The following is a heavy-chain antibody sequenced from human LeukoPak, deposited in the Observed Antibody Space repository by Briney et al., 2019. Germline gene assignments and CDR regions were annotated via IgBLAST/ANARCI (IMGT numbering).Heavy chain of an antibody. CDR2: IYYSGST. CDR1: GGSISSYY. J-gene: IGHJ6*02. Sequence: PSETLSLTCTVSGGSISSYYWSWIRQPPGKGLEWIGYIYYSGSTNYNPSLKSRVTISVDTSKNQFSLKLSSVTAADTAVYHCARHNNYYYGMDVWGQGTTVTVSS. V-gene: IGHV4-59*08. CDR3: ARHNNYYYGMDV.